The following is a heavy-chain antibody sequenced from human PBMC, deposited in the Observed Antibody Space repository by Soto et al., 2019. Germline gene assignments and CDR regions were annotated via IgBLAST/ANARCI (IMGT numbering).Heavy chain of an antibody. CDR2: ISAYNGNT. J-gene: IGHJ5*02. CDR3: ARVLFMDYYDSSGYYCFDP. Sequence: ASVKVSCKASGYTFTSYGISWVRQAPGQGLEWMGWISAYNGNTNYAQKLQGRVTMTTDTSTSTAYMELRSLRSDDTAVYYCARVLFMDYYDSSGYYCFDPWGQGTLVIVSS. V-gene: IGHV1-18*01. D-gene: IGHD3-22*01. CDR1: GYTFTSYG.